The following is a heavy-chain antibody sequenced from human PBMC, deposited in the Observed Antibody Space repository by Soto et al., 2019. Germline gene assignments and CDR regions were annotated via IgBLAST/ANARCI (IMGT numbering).Heavy chain of an antibody. Sequence: QVQLQESGPGLVKPSQTLSLTCTVSGASISSGGYYRTWIRQHPGKGLEWIGYNYYSGITYYNPSLKSRVTISLDTSKNQFSRKLSSVTAADTAVYYCARGSSIAGLYYGMDVWGQGTTVTVSS. CDR1: GASISSGGYY. CDR2: NYYSGIT. V-gene: IGHV4-31*03. CDR3: ARGSSIAGLYYGMDV. J-gene: IGHJ6*02. D-gene: IGHD6-6*01.